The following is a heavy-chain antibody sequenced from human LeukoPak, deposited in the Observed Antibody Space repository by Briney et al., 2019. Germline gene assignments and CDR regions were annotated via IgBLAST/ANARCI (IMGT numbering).Heavy chain of an antibody. CDR1: GFTVSSNY. V-gene: IGHV3-53*01. J-gene: IGHJ4*02. CDR3: ASRDYFDY. Sequence: PGGSLRLSCAASGFTVSSNYMSWVRQAPGKGLEWVSVIFSGGTTYYADSVKGRFTISRDNSKNTLYLQMNSLRAEDTAVYYCASRDYFDYWGQGTLVTVSS. CDR2: IFSGGTT.